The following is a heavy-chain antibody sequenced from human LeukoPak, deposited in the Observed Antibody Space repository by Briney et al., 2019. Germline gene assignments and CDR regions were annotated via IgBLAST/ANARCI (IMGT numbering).Heavy chain of an antibody. D-gene: IGHD5-18*01. CDR3: ASVNVQTSMDTFDY. V-gene: IGHV4-59*01. CDR1: GGSLSSYY. CDR2: IYYSGST. Sequence: SETLSLTCSLSGGSLSSYYWSWIRQPPGRGLEWIGYIYYSGSTNYNPSLTSRVTISVDTSKNQFSLTRSSVTGADTAVYYWASVNVQTSMDTFDYWGQGTLVTVSS. J-gene: IGHJ4*02.